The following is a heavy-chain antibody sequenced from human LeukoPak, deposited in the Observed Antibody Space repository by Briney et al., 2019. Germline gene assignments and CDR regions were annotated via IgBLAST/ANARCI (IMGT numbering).Heavy chain of an antibody. J-gene: IGHJ4*02. V-gene: IGHV3-30-3*01. Sequence: GGSLRLSCAASGFIFSGYAMHWVRQAPGKGLEWVAVISYDGSNKYYADSVKGRFTISRDNSKNTLYLQMNSLRAEDTAVYYCAREAGYSSGGWGFDYWGQGTLVTVSS. CDR1: GFIFSGYA. CDR2: ISYDGSNK. D-gene: IGHD6-19*01. CDR3: AREAGYSSGGWGFDY.